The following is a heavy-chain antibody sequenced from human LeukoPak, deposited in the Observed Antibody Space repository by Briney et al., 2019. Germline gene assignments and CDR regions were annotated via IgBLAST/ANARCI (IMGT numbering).Heavy chain of an antibody. CDR3: ARGIRYFDWLSHNWFDP. Sequence: PSETLSLTCTVSGGSISSYYWSWIRQPPGKGLEWIGYIYYSGSTNYNPSLKSRVTISVDTSKNQFSLKLGSVTAADTAVYYCARGIRYFDWLSHNWFDPWGQGTLVTVSS. V-gene: IGHV4-59*08. CDR1: GGSISSYY. J-gene: IGHJ5*02. CDR2: IYYSGST. D-gene: IGHD3-9*01.